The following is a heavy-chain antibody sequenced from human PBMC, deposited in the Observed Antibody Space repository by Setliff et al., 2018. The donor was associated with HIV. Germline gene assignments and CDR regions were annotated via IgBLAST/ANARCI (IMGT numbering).Heavy chain of an antibody. CDR2: IWYDGSHE. Sequence: GGSLRLSCAASGFIFDRYGMHWVRQAPGKGLEWVALIWYDGSHETYADSVRGRFSISRDNSKSTLYLQMNGLRVEDTAVYYCARGGRLTWGAFDIWGQGTMVTVSS. D-gene: IGHD1-26*01. CDR1: GFIFDRYG. J-gene: IGHJ3*02. CDR3: ARGGRLTWGAFDI. V-gene: IGHV3-33*01.